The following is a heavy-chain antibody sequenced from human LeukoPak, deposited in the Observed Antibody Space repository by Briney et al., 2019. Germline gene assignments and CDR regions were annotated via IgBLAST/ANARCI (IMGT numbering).Heavy chain of an antibody. Sequence: GASVKVSCKASGGTFSSYAISWVRQAPGQGLERMGGIIPIFGTANYAQKFQGRATITADESTSTAYMELSSLRSEDTAVYYCASGTTVTPYYFDYWGQGTLVTVSS. D-gene: IGHD4-17*01. CDR3: ASGTTVTPYYFDY. J-gene: IGHJ4*02. CDR1: GGTFSSYA. CDR2: IIPIFGTA. V-gene: IGHV1-69*13.